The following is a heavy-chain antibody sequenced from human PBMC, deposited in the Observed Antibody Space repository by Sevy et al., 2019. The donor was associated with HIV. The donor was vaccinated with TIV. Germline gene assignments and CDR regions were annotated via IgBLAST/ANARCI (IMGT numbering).Heavy chain of an antibody. CDR1: GFTFSSYS. J-gene: IGHJ4*02. Sequence: GGSLRLSCAASGFTFSSYSMNWVRQAPGKGLEWVSSISSSSSYIYYADSVKGRFTISRDNAKNSLYLQMNSLRAEDTGVYYCATTAFRDSSGYYGHWGQGTLVTVSS. D-gene: IGHD3-22*01. V-gene: IGHV3-21*01. CDR3: ATTAFRDSSGYYGH. CDR2: ISSSSSYI.